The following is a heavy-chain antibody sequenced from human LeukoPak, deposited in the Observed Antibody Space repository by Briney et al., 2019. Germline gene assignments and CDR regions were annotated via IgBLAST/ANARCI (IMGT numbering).Heavy chain of an antibody. CDR1: GITLSSYW. V-gene: IGHV3-74*01. CDR2: INADESVR. D-gene: IGHD3-16*01. CDR3: VRDPPGEGMDV. Sequence: GGSLRLSCAGAGITLSSYWMHWVRQDPRKGLVWVSCINADESVRNYADSVKGRFTISRDNAKNTLYLQMNNLRAEDTAVYYCVRDPPGEGMDVWGQGTTVTVSS. J-gene: IGHJ6*02.